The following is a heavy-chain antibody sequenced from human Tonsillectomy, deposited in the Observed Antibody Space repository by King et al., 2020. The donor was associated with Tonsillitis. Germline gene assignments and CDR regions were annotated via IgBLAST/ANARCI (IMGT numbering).Heavy chain of an antibody. J-gene: IGHJ4*02. Sequence: HVQLVESGGGVVQPGRSLRLSCAASEFTFSSFAMHWVRQAPGKGLEWVAVISNDGSNKYYADSVKGRFTISRDNSENTLYLQMNSLRTEDTAVYWCAKHRLLRSLDANFDYWGQGTLVTVSS. CDR3: AKHRLLRSLDANFDY. D-gene: IGHD3-3*01. CDR2: ISNDGSNK. CDR1: EFTFSSFA. V-gene: IGHV3-30*18.